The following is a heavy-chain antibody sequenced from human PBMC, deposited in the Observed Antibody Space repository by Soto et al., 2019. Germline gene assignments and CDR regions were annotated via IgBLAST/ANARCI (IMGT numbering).Heavy chain of an antibody. J-gene: IGHJ6*02. V-gene: IGHV2-26*01. CDR1: GFSLSTGRMG. Sequence: SGPTLVNPTETLTLTCTVSGFSLSTGRMGVSWIRQPPGKALEWLAHIFSDNERSYSTSMQGRLTISKDPSGSQVVLSMTNLDPVDTGTYYCVRMNADSYQFYYAMDVWGQGTMVTVSS. CDR2: IFSDNER. D-gene: IGHD4-17*01. CDR3: VRMNADSYQFYYAMDV.